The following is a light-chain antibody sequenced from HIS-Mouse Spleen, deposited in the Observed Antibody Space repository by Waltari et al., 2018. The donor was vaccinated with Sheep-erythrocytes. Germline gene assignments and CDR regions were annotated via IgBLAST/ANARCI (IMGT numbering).Light chain of an antibody. J-gene: IGLJ2*01. Sequence: SYELTQPPSVSVSPGQTASITCSGDKLGDKYACWYQQKPGQSPVLVIYQDSKRPSGIPERVSGSNSGNTATLTISGTQAMDEADYCWQAWDSSTAWNVVFGGGTKLTVL. V-gene: IGLV3-1*01. CDR1: KLGDKY. CDR3: QAWDSSTAWNVV. CDR2: QDS.